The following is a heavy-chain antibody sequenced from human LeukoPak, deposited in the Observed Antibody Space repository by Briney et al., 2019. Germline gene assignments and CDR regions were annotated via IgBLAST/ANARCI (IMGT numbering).Heavy chain of an antibody. Sequence: GGSLRLSCAASGFTFSNYWTRWVRQAPGKGLVWVSGIKGDGGEITYADSVKGRVTISRDNAKNTVYLQLNSLRAEDTAVYYCASESTSRNWYNWGQGTLVTVSS. D-gene: IGHD6-13*01. CDR2: IKGDGGEI. J-gene: IGHJ4*02. V-gene: IGHV3-74*03. CDR3: ASESTSRNWYN. CDR1: GFTFSNYW.